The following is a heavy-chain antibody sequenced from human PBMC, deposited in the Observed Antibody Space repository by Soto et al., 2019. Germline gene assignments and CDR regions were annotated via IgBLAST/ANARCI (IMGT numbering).Heavy chain of an antibody. J-gene: IGHJ3*02. CDR1: GFTFSSYA. V-gene: IGHV3-23*01. CDR3: AKDRPISTMIVVVITSEPNAFDI. CDR2: ISGSGGST. D-gene: IGHD3-22*01. Sequence: GGSLRLSCAASGFTFSSYAMSWVRQAPGKGLEWVSAISGSGGSTYYADSVKGRFTISRDNSKNTLYLQMNSLRAEDTAVYYCAKDRPISTMIVVVITSEPNAFDIWGQGTMVTVSS.